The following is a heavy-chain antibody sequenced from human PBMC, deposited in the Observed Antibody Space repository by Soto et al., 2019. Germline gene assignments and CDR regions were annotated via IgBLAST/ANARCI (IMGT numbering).Heavy chain of an antibody. J-gene: IGHJ4*02. CDR3: ARQEYSTTWYLKY. CDR2: ISGSGGAT. D-gene: IGHD6-13*01. V-gene: IGHV3-23*01. CDR1: GFTFSAYA. Sequence: EVQLLESGGGVVQPGGSLRLSCAASGFTFSAYAMSWVRQAPGKGLEWVSVISGSGGATYYADSVKGRFTISRDNSKNTLYLPMNSLRAEDTAVYYCARQEYSTTWYLKYWGQGPLVTVSS.